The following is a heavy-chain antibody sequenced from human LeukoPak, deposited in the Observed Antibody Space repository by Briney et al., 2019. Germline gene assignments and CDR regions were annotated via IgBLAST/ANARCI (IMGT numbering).Heavy chain of an antibody. Sequence: SETLSLTCTVSGGSISSYYWSWIRQPPGKGLEWIGYIYYSGSTNYNPSLKSRVTMSIDTSKNQFSLKLSSVTAADTAVYYCASTTYFYDSSGYYFLDYWGQGTLVTVSS. CDR2: IYYSGST. D-gene: IGHD3-22*01. CDR1: GGSISSYY. CDR3: ASTTYFYDSSGYYFLDY. V-gene: IGHV4-59*12. J-gene: IGHJ4*02.